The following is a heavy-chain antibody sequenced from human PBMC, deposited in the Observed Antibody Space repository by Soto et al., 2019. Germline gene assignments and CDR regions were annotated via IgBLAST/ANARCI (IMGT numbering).Heavy chain of an antibody. CDR3: AKVAAAGTTRYYYGMDV. V-gene: IGHV3-23*01. CDR2: ISGSGGST. CDR1: GFTFSSYA. D-gene: IGHD6-13*01. J-gene: IGHJ6*02. Sequence: GGSLRLSCAASGFTFSSYAMSWVRQAPGKGLEWVSAISGSGGSTYYADSVKGRFTISRDNSKNTLYLQMNSLRAEDTAVYYCAKVAAAGTTRYYYGMDVWGQGTTVTVSS.